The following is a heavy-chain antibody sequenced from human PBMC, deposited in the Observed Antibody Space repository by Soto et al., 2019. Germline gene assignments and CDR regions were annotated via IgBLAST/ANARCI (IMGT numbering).Heavy chain of an antibody. Sequence: EVQLVESGGGLVQPGGSLRLSCVGSGFTFSSYWMHWVRQAPGKGPVWVSRINPAGSASSYADFVKGRVIVSRDNAKNTLYLEMNSLSAEDTAVYYCATGGYRYGWGYWGQGTLVTVSS. CDR1: GFTFSSYW. CDR2: INPAGSAS. J-gene: IGHJ4*02. V-gene: IGHV3-74*01. CDR3: ATGGYRYGWGY. D-gene: IGHD5-18*01.